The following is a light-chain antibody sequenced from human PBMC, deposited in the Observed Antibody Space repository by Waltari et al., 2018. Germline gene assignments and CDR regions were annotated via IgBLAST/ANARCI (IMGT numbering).Light chain of an antibody. J-gene: IGKJ5*01. V-gene: IGKV3-11*01. Sequence: EIVLTQSPATLSLSPGERATLSCRASQTVTSYLAWYQQKPGQTPRLLIYDAFNSATGIPARFSGSGSGTDFTLTISSLEPEDFAVYYCHQRSNWPPEISFGQGTRLEIK. CDR1: QTVTSY. CDR3: HQRSNWPPEIS. CDR2: DAF.